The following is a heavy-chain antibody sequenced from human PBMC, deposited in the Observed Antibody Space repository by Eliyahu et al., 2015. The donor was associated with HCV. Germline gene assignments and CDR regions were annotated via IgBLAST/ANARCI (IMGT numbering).Heavy chain of an antibody. CDR1: GFTXXSYW. D-gene: IGHD2-2*01. CDR3: AQTTYCSSTSCPLVY. J-gene: IGHJ4*02. V-gene: IGHV3-74*01. Sequence: EVQLVESGGGXVQPGGXLRLSCACSGFTXXSYWMHWVRQAPGKXLVWVXRXNSDGGSISYADSVKGRFTISRDNAKNTLYLQMNSLRAEDTAVYYCAQTTYCSSTSCPLVYWGQGTLVTVSS. CDR2: XNSDGGSI.